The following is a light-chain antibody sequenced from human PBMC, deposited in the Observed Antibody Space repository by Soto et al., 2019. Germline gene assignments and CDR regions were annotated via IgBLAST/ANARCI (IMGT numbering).Light chain of an antibody. V-gene: IGKV1-5*03. CDR1: QSISSW. Sequence: DIQMTHSPSSRSASVGDGVTITCRASQSISSWLAWYQQKPGKAPKLLIYKASSLESGVPSRFSGSGSGIEFTLTISSLQPDDFATYYCQQYNRPWTFGQGTKVDIK. CDR3: QQYNRPWT. J-gene: IGKJ1*01. CDR2: KAS.